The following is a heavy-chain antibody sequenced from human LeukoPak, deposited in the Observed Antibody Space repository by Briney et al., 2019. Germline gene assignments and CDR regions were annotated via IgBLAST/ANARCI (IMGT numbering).Heavy chain of an antibody. CDR2: ISAYNGEA. J-gene: IGHJ4*02. V-gene: IGHV1-18*01. CDR1: GYIFASYG. Sequence: GASVKVSCKASGYIFASYGISWVRQAPGQGLEWMGWISAYNGEAKYAQNLQGRVTLTTDTSTGTAYMELRSLTSHDTALCYCARDTALIITPGGPDYWGRGTLITVSS. D-gene: IGHD3-10*01. CDR3: ARDTALIITPGGPDY.